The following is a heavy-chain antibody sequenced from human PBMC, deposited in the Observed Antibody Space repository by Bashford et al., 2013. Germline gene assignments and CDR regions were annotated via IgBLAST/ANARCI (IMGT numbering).Heavy chain of an antibody. V-gene: IGHV1-69*13. CDR3: ATSRRGXRGTTYPADY. J-gene: IGHJ4*03. Sequence: SVKVSCKASGGTFSSYAISWVRQAPGQGLEWMGGIIPIFGTANYAQKFQGRVTITADESTSTAYMELSSLRSEDTAVYYCATSRRGXRGTTYPADYVGPGTLVTVSS. CDR1: GGTFSSYA. CDR2: IIPIFGTA. D-gene: IGHD1-1*01.